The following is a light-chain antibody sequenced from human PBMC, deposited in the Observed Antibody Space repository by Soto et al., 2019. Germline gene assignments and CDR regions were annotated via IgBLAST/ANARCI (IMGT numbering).Light chain of an antibody. CDR1: QSVSSSY. V-gene: IGKV3-20*01. CDR3: QQYVSSAST. J-gene: IGKJ1*01. CDR2: GAS. Sequence: EIVLTQSPGTLSLSPGERATLSCRASQSVSSSYLVWYQQKPGQAPRLLIYGASSRATGIPDRFSGSGSGTDFTLTVSRLEPEDFAVYYCQQYVSSASTFGQGTKVDIK.